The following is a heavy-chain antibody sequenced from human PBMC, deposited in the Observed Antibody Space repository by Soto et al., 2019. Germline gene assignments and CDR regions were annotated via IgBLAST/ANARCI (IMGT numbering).Heavy chain of an antibody. D-gene: IGHD4-4*01. Sequence: QVQLVQSGAELRQPGSSVRVSSKASGGTLSKFGIGWFRQAPGHRPEWMGNILPIFDEPTYAFTLKNRLNSVADKTNDGVFLELGRLTAEDTAMYYCAKGRHYKLRDYISHHDASDVLGQGTRV. CDR2: ILPIFDEP. CDR3: AKGRHYKLRDYISHHDASDV. CDR1: GGTLSKFG. V-gene: IGHV1-69*06. J-gene: IGHJ3*01.